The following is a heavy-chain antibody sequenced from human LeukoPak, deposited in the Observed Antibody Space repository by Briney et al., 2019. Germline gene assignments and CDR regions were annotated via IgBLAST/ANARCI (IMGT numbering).Heavy chain of an antibody. CDR3: ARDADTASRWFDP. D-gene: IGHD5-18*01. J-gene: IGHJ5*02. CDR1: GFTFSSYA. CDR2: ISYDGSNK. Sequence: GGSLGLSCAASGFTFSSYAMHWVRQAPGKGLEWVAVISYDGSNKYYADSVKGRFTISRDNSKNTLYLQMNSLRAEDTAVYYCARDADTASRWFDPWGQGTLVTVSS. V-gene: IGHV3-30-3*01.